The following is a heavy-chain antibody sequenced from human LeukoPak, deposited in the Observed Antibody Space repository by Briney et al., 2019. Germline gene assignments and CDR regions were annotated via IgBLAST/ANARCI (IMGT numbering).Heavy chain of an antibody. V-gene: IGHV1-3*01. Sequence: ASVKVSCKASGYTFTSYAMHWVRQAPGQRLEWMGWINAGNGNTKYSQKLQGRVTITRDTSASTAYMELSSLRSEDTAVYYCASRYCSGSSCYSGLDYGGQGTLVTVSS. CDR1: GYTFTSYA. CDR2: INAGNGNT. D-gene: IGHD2-15*01. J-gene: IGHJ4*02. CDR3: ASRYCSGSSCYSGLDY.